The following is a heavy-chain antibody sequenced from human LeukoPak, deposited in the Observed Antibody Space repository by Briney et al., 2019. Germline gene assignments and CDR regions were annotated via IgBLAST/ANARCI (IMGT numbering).Heavy chain of an antibody. CDR3: ARHAEYNSGWHFYLDH. D-gene: IGHD6-19*01. CDR1: GGSFSGYY. J-gene: IGHJ4*02. CDR2: INHSGST. Sequence: PSETLSLTCAVYGGSFSGYYWSWIRQPPGKGLEWIGEINHSGSTNYNPSLKSRVTISVDTSKNQFSPKLGSVTAADTAVYYCARHAEYNSGWHFYLDHWGQGILVTVSS. V-gene: IGHV4-34*01.